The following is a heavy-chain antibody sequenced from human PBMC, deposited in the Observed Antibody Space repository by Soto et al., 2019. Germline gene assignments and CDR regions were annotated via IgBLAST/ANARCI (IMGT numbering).Heavy chain of an antibody. CDR1: GFTFSTYW. CDR2: IKQDGSEK. D-gene: IGHD2-2*01. V-gene: IGHV3-7*05. CDR3: ASRYLEYCNSASCSAPYDY. Sequence: EVQLVESGGGLVQPGGSLRLSCAASGFTFSTYWMSWVRQAPGKGLKWVANIKQDGSEKYYVDSVKGRFTISRDNTKKSLYLQMNSLRAEDTAVYYCASRYLEYCNSASCSAPYDYWGQGTLVTVSS. J-gene: IGHJ4*02.